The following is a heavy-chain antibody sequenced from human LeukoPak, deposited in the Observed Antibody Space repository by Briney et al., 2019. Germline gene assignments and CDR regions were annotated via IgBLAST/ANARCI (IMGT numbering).Heavy chain of an antibody. Sequence: GASVKLSCKASGYTFTSYYMHWVRQAPGQGLEWMGIINPSVGSTSYTQKFQGRVTMTRDTSTSTVYMGLSSLRSEDTAVYYCARDYYTTYGSGSYVLFDYWGQGTLVTVSS. CDR2: INPSVGST. V-gene: IGHV1-46*01. D-gene: IGHD3-10*01. CDR3: ARDYYTTYGSGSYVLFDY. CDR1: GYTFTSYY. J-gene: IGHJ4*02.